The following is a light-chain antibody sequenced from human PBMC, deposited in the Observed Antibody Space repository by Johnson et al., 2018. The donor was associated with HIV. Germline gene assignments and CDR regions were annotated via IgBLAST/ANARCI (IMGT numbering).Light chain of an antibody. CDR3: ETWDSSLSVYYF. Sequence: QSVLTQPPSVSAAPGQKVTISCSGSSSNIGINYVSWFQQLPGTAPKLLIYDNDKRPPGIPDRFSGSKSGTSATLGITGLQNGAEADYYCETWDSSLSVYYFFGTGTKLTVL. CDR2: DND. J-gene: IGLJ1*01. V-gene: IGLV1-51*01. CDR1: SSNIGINY.